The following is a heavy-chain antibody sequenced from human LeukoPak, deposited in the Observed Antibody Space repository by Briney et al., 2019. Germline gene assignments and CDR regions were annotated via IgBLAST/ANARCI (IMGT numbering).Heavy chain of an antibody. CDR2: IYYSGST. D-gene: IGHD1-7*01. J-gene: IGHJ4*02. CDR3: ARVGLELWFDY. Sequence: SETLSLTCTVSGGSISSYYWSWIRQPPGKGLEWIGYIYYSGSTNYNPSLKSRVTISVDTSKNQFSLKLSSVTAAGTAVYYCARVGLELWFDYWGQGTLVTVSS. CDR1: GGSISSYY. V-gene: IGHV4-59*01.